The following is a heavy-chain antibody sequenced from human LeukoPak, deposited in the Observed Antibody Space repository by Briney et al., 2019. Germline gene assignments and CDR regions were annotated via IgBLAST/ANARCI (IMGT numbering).Heavy chain of an antibody. CDR1: AFTFSNYW. J-gene: IGHJ4*02. Sequence: GSLRPSCAASAFTFSNYWMSWVRQAAGKGLEWIGSICHSGSTYYNPSLKSRVTISVDTSKNQFSLKLSSVTAADTAVYYCARRSYTYYFDYWGQGTLVTVSS. CDR2: ICHSGST. CDR3: ARRSYTYYFDY. D-gene: IGHD3-10*01. V-gene: IGHV4-4*02.